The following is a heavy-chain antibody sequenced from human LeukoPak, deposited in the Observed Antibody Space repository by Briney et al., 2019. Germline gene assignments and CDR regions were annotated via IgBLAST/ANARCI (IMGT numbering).Heavy chain of an antibody. CDR3: ARAKVPRITIFGVVTSRLNWFDP. Sequence: SETLSLTCAVYGGSFSGYYWSWIRQPPGKGLEWVGEINHSGSTTYNPSLKSRVTISVDTSKNQFSLKLSSVTAADTAVYYCARAKVPRITIFGVVTSRLNWFDPWGQGTLVTVSS. CDR2: INHSGST. J-gene: IGHJ5*02. D-gene: IGHD3-3*01. CDR1: GGSFSGYY. V-gene: IGHV4-34*01.